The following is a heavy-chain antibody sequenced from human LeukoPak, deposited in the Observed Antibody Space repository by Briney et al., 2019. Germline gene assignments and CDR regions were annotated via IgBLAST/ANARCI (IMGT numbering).Heavy chain of an antibody. CDR3: AKDLNYDFWSGLGN. V-gene: IGHV3-30*18. CDR1: GFTFNSYG. CDR2: ISYDGTNK. J-gene: IGHJ4*02. D-gene: IGHD3-3*01. Sequence: GGSLRLSCAVSGFTFNSYGMHWVRQAPGKGLEWMAVISYDGTNKYYADSVKGRFTISRDNSKNTLYLQMNSLSAEDTAVYYCAKDLNYDFWSGLGNWGQGTLVTVSS.